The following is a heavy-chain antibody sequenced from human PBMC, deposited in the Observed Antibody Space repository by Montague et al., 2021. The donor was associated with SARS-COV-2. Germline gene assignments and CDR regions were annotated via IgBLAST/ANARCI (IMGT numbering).Heavy chain of an antibody. V-gene: IGHV4-59*13. CDR3: ARTEYNWNDWFDP. CDR2: IFHSGIT. Sequence: SETLSLTCSVSGGSISSYYWSWIRQSPGKGLEWIGYIFHSGITDYNPSLKSRVTISVDMSKSQFSLQLNSVTAADSAVYYCARTEYNWNDWFDPWSQGTLVTVSS. D-gene: IGHD1-20*01. J-gene: IGHJ5*02. CDR1: GGSISSYY.